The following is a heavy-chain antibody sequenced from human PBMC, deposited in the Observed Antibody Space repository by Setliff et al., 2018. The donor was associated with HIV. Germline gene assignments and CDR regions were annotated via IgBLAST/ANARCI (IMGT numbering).Heavy chain of an antibody. Sequence: SETLSLTCTVSGGSISSSNYYWAWIRQPPGKGLEWIGSISFSGTYLNPSLKSRVTISVDRSKDQFSLKMTSVTAADTAIYYCARSSTAGFDFWGQGALVTVSS. CDR3: ARSSTAGFDF. D-gene: IGHD6-19*01. V-gene: IGHV4-39*07. CDR2: ISFSGT. J-gene: IGHJ4*02. CDR1: GGSISSSNYY.